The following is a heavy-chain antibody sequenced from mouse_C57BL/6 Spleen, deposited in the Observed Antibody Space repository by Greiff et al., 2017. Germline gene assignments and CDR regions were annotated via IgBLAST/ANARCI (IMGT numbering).Heavy chain of an antibody. D-gene: IGHD2-4*01. J-gene: IGHJ4*01. CDR2: INPNNGGT. CDR1: GYTFTDYN. V-gene: IGHV1-18*01. CDR3: ARGGPYDYDGGYYAMDY. Sequence: EVQLQESGPELVKPGASVKIPCKASGYTFTDYNMDWVKQSHGKSLEWIGDINPNNGGTIYNQKFKGKATLTVDKSSSTAYMELRSLTSEDTAVYYCARGGPYDYDGGYYAMDYWGQGTSVTVSS.